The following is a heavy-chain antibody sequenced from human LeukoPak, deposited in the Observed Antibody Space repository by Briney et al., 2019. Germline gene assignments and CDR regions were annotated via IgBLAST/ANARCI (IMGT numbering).Heavy chain of an antibody. V-gene: IGHV3-20*04. CDR1: GFTFDDYG. D-gene: IGHD1-26*01. Sequence: PGGSLRLSCAASGFTFDDYGMSWVRQAPGKGLEWVSGINWNGGSTGYADSVKGRFTISRDNAKNSLYLQMNSLRAEDTAVYYCARAPKATYLTDYWGQGTLVTVSS. CDR3: ARAPKATYLTDY. CDR2: INWNGGST. J-gene: IGHJ4*02.